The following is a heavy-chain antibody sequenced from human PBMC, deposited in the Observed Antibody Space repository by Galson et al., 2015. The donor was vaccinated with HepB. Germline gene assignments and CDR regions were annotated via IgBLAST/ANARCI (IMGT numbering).Heavy chain of an antibody. V-gene: IGHV3-48*03. CDR2: ISSSGSTL. Sequence: SLRLSCAASGFTFSSYEMNWVRQAPGKGLEWVSYISSSGSTLIYADSLKGRFAISRDNAKNSLYLQMNSLRAEDTAVYYCARGLRVNALDVWGQGTMVTVSS. D-gene: IGHD3-10*01. CDR1: GFTFSSYE. CDR3: ARGLRVNALDV. J-gene: IGHJ3*01.